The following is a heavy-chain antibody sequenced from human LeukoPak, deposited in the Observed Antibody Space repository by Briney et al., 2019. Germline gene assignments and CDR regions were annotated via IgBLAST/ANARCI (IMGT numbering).Heavy chain of an antibody. D-gene: IGHD3-22*01. V-gene: IGHV3-21*01. CDR3: ARDHSSGRYFDF. CDR1: EFTFSSYS. CDR2: ISGSSTYI. Sequence: GESLRLSCAASEFTFSSYSMNWVRQAPGKGLEWVSSISGSSTYIDYADSVKGRFTISRDNAKNALYLQMDSPRAEDTAVYYCARDHSSGRYFDFWGQGTLVTVSS. J-gene: IGHJ4*02.